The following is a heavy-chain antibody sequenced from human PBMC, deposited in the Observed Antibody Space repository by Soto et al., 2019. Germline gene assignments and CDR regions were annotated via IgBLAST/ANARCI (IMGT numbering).Heavy chain of an antibody. Sequence: GGSLRLSCAASGFTFSSYAMHWVRQAPGKGLEYVSAISSNGGSTYYANSVKGRFTISRDNSKNTLYLQMGSLRAEDMAVYYCARGTLPYYNYMDVWGKGTTVTVSS. V-gene: IGHV3-64*01. CDR2: ISSNGGST. J-gene: IGHJ6*03. CDR1: GFTFSSYA. CDR3: ARGTLPYYNYMDV.